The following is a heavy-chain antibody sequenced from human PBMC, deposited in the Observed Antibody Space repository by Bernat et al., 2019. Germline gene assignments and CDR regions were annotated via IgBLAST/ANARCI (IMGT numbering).Heavy chain of an antibody. CDR1: GFTFSNYA. CDR2: ISYDGSNK. CDR3: ARDLGGCSGGRCCSDRYYYYYGMDV. Sequence: QVQLVESGGGVVQPGRSLRLSCAASGFTFSNYAMHWVRQAPGKGLEWVAVISYDGSNKYYADSVKGRFTISRDNSKNTLYLQMNSLRAEDTAVYYWARDLGGCSGGRCCSDRYYYYYGMDVWGQGTTVTVSS. D-gene: IGHD2-15*01. J-gene: IGHJ6*02. V-gene: IGHV3-30-3*01.